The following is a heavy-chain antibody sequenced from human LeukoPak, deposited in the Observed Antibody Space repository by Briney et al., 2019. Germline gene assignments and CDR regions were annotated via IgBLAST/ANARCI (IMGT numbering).Heavy chain of an antibody. J-gene: IGHJ4*02. V-gene: IGHV3-7*01. CDR2: IKQDGSEK. CDR3: AVYSSGWYRYFDF. Sequence: GGSLRLSCAASGFTFSSYWMSWVRQAPGKGLEWVANIKQDGSEKYYVDSVKGRFTISRDNAKNSLYLQMNSLRAEDTAVYYCAVYSSGWYRYFDFWGQGTLVTVST. CDR1: GFTFSSYW. D-gene: IGHD6-19*01.